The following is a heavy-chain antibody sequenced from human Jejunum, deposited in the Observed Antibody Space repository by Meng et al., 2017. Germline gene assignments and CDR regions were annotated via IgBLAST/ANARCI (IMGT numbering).Heavy chain of an antibody. D-gene: IGHD1-1*01. CDR1: GYTIAVYL. CDR2: IKPNSGDT. V-gene: IGHV1-2*02. Sequence: QGELVQSVLEVTQPRALMNTSCKASGYTIAVYLIRGRRQPPGARDELIGRIKPNSGDTNSAQKIQGRVTMTRDTDMRTANMEVRNLGSADTAIYYCTPRRTELGKDWFDAWGQGTLVTVSS. CDR3: TPRRTELGKDWFDA. J-gene: IGHJ5*02.